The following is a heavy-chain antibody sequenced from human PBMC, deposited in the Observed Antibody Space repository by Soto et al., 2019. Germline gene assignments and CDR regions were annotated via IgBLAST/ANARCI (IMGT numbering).Heavy chain of an antibody. D-gene: IGHD3-9*01. CDR3: AKEGGVQYDIFTGYYMDY. J-gene: IGHJ4*02. CDR1: WLTFGSYG. Sequence: GGSLRLSWGASWLTFGSYGMHRVRQAPGKGLEWVAVISYDGSNKYYADSVKGRFTISRDNSKNTLYLQMNSLRAEDTAVYYCAKEGGVQYDIFTGYYMDYWGQGTLVTVSS. V-gene: IGHV3-30*18. CDR2: ISYDGSNK.